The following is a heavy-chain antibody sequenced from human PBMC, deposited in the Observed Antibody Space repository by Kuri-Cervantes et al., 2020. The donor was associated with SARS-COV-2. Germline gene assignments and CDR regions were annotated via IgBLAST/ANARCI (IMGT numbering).Heavy chain of an antibody. J-gene: IGHJ6*02. V-gene: IGHV1-69*04. Sequence: SVKVSCKASGGTFSSYAISWVRQAPGQGLEWMGRIIPILGIANYAQKFQGRVTINADKSTSTAYMELSSLRSEDTAVYYCAREYSSSWYARPDYYYGMDVWGQGTTVTVSS. CDR3: AREYSSSWYARPDYYYGMDV. D-gene: IGHD6-13*01. CDR2: IIPILGIA. CDR1: GGTFSSYA.